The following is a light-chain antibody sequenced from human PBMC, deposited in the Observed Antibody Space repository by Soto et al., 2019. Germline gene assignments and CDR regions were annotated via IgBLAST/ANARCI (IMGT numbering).Light chain of an antibody. J-gene: IGLJ3*02. CDR3: SSFTIVSTLV. Sequence: ALTQPASVSGTPGQSITISCTGTSRDIGIYNYVSWYQHHPDKAPKLLLYEVSNRPSGVSDRFSGSKSGNTASLTISGLQPEDEADYYCSSFTIVSTLVFGGGTKVTVL. CDR1: SRDIGIYNY. V-gene: IGLV2-14*01. CDR2: EVS.